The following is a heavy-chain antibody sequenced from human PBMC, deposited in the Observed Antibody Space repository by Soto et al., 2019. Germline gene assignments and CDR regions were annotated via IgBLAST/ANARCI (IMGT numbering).Heavy chain of an antibody. CDR3: AREAPYNWNLDY. CDR2: INAGNGNT. J-gene: IGHJ4*02. Sequence: ASVKVSCKASGYTFTSYAMHWVLQAPGQRLEWMGWINAGNGNTKYSQKFQGRVTITRDTSASTAYMELSSLRSEDTAVYYCAREAPYNWNLDYWGQGTLVTVSS. V-gene: IGHV1-3*01. D-gene: IGHD1-20*01. CDR1: GYTFTSYA.